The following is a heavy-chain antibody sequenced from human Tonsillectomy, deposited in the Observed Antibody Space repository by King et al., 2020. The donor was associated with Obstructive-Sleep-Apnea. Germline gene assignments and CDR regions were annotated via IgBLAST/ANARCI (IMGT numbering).Heavy chain of an antibody. CDR3: ARSLDSSGYYYTNY. J-gene: IGHJ4*02. V-gene: IGHV4-59*08. D-gene: IGHD3-22*01. CDR1: GGSISSYY. Sequence: QLQESGPGLVKPSETLSLTCTVSGGSISSYYLSWIRQPPGKGLEWIWYISYSWSTNYNPSPKSRVTISVETSKNQFSLKLSSVTAADTAVYYCARSLDSSGYYYTNYWGQGTLVTVSS. CDR2: ISYSWST.